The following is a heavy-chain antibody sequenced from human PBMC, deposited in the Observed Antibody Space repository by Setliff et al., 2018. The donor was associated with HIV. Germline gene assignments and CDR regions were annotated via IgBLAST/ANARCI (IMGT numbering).Heavy chain of an antibody. CDR2: ISSGSSYI. CDR3: ARESGSYLSFFDY. J-gene: IGHJ4*02. Sequence: GGSLRLSCAASRFTFTGYTMNWVRQAPGKGLEWVSSISSGSSYIYYADSLKGRFTISRDNAKNSLYLQMNSLRAEDTAVYYCARESGSYLSFFDYWGQGTLVTVSS. D-gene: IGHD1-26*01. CDR1: RFTFTGYT. V-gene: IGHV3-21*01.